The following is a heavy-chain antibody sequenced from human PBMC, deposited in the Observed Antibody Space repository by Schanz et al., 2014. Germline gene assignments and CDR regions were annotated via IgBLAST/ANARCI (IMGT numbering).Heavy chain of an antibody. CDR3: TKWANEGVGGYCHFDL. V-gene: IGHV3-33*06. D-gene: IGHD2-21*01. J-gene: IGHJ4*02. CDR1: GFTFSNYG. CDR2: IYYDGGIR. Sequence: QVQLVESGGGVVQPGGSLRLSCAASGFTFSNYGIHWVRQAPGKGLEWVAVIYYDGGIRFFADSVRGRVTISRDNSNNTVYLQMNSLRAEDTAIYYCTKWANEGVGGYCHFDLWGQGTLVTVSS.